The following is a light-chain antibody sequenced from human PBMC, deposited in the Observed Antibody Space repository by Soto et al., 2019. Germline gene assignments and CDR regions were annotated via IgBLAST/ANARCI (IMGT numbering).Light chain of an antibody. CDR3: QQYYSTPVT. CDR1: HSVLYSSNNKNY. J-gene: IGKJ3*01. V-gene: IGKV4-1*01. Sequence: DIVMTQSPDSLALSLGERATINCKSGHSVLYSSNNKNYLAWYQQKPGQPPKLLIYWASTRESGVPDRFSGRGSGTDFTLTISSLQAEDVAVYYCQQYYSTPVTFGPGTKVDIK. CDR2: WAS.